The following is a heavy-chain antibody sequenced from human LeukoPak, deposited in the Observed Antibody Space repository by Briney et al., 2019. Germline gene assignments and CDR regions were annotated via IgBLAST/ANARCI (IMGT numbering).Heavy chain of an antibody. D-gene: IGHD3-3*01. CDR2: IYPGDSDT. CDR3: ARLQSDFWSGYHY. V-gene: IGHV5-51*01. CDR1: GYSFTSYW. J-gene: IGHJ4*02. Sequence: GESLQISCKGSGYSFTSYWIGWVRQMPGKGLEWMGIIYPGDSDTGYSPSFQGQVTISADKSISTAYLQWSSLKASDTAMYYCARLQSDFWSGYHYWGQGTLVTVSS.